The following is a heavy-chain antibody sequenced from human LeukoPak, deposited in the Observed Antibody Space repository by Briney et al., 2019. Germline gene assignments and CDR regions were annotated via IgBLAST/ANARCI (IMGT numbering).Heavy chain of an antibody. V-gene: IGHV3-74*01. Sequence: GGSLRLSCAASGFTFSSYWMHWVRQAPGKGLVWVSLINSDGSSTRYADSVKGRFTISRDNAKNTLYLQMNSLRVEDTAVYYCARVSGLVGDGYDYWGYFDLWGQGTLVTVSS. CDR3: ARVSGLVGDGYDYWGYFDL. J-gene: IGHJ4*02. CDR2: INSDGSST. D-gene: IGHD5-24*01. CDR1: GFTFSSYW.